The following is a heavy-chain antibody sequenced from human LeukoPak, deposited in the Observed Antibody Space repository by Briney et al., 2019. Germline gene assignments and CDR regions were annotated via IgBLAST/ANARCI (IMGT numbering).Heavy chain of an antibody. J-gene: IGHJ3*01. V-gene: IGHV6-1*01. CDR1: GGSVSNNNYA. CDR3: AGGYAFDV. Sequence: SQTLSLTCAISGGSVSNNNYAWNWIRQSPSRGLEWLGRTYYRSQWKNDYARSEMSRISVDPDTSKNQFSLHLSSVTPDDTAVYYCAGGYAFDVWGQGTMVTVSS. CDR2: TYYRSQWKN.